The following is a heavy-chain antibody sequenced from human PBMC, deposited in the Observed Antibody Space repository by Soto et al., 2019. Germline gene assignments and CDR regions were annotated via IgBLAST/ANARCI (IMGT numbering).Heavy chain of an antibody. CDR1: GGSISSYY. V-gene: IGHV4-59*01. J-gene: IGHJ6*02. D-gene: IGHD4-17*01. CDR3: ARDLHGDYFDYYYYGMDV. CDR2: IYYSGST. Sequence: PSETLSLTCTVSGGSISSYYWSWIRQPPGKGLEWIGYIYYSGSTNYNPSLKSRVTISVDTSKNQFSLKLSSVTAADTAVYYCARDLHGDYFDYYYYGMDVWGQGTTVTVSS.